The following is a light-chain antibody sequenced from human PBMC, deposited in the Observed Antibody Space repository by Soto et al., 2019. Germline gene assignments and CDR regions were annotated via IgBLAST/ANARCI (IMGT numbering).Light chain of an antibody. V-gene: IGKV3-15*01. CDR2: ESS. Sequence: EIVLTQSPATLSFAPGERATLSFRASQSVDNYLDWYQQKPGQAPRLLIYESSNRATGIPARFSGSGSGTEFTLTISSLQSEDFAVYYCQQYNNWPLFGPGTKVDIK. CDR1: QSVDNY. J-gene: IGKJ3*01. CDR3: QQYNNWPL.